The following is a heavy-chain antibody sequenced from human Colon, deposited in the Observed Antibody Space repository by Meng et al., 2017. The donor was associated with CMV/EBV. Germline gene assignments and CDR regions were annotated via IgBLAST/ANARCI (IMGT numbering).Heavy chain of an antibody. CDR2: IYYSGST. V-gene: IGHV4-59*01. CDR3: ARLDIVVVPAANYWFDP. Sequence: SETLSLTCTVSGGSISSYYWSWIRQPPGKGLEWIGSIYYSGSTNYNPSLKSRVTISVDTSKNQFSLKLSSVTAADTAVYYCARLDIVVVPAANYWFDPWGQGTLVPSPQ. CDR1: GGSISSYY. D-gene: IGHD2-2*01. J-gene: IGHJ5*02.